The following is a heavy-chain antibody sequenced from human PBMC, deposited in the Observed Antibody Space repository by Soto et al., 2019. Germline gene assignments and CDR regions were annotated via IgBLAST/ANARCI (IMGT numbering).Heavy chain of an antibody. CDR2: IDYRGST. CDR3: ATRLYHRRGYSYVPY. Sequence: QLQLQESGPGLVKPSETLSLTCTVSAGSISSSSYFSGWIRQPPGKGLEWIGTIDYRGSTSYNPSLTSRCTISVYTSKNQFSLTLTSVTAADTAVHYCATRLYHRRGYSYVPYWGQGTMVTFSS. CDR1: AGSISSSSYF. V-gene: IGHV4-39*01. J-gene: IGHJ4*02. D-gene: IGHD3-22*01.